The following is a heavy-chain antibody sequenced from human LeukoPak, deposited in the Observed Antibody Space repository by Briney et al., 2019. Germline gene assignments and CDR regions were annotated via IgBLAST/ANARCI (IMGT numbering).Heavy chain of an antibody. D-gene: IGHD1-7*01. CDR1: GYTFTSHA. CDR2: INTNTGNP. CDR3: ARPIQYNWNSGNYYYYYMDV. Sequence: ASVKVSCKASGYTFTSHAMNWVRQAPGQGLEWMGWINTNTGNPTYAQGFTGRFVFSLDASVSTAYLQISSLKAEDTAVYYCARPIQYNWNSGNYYYYYMDVWGKGTTVTVSS. J-gene: IGHJ6*03. V-gene: IGHV7-4-1*02.